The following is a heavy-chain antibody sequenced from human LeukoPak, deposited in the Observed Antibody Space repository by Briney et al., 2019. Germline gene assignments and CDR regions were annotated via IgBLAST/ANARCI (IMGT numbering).Heavy chain of an antibody. Sequence: GGSLRLSCAASGFTFSSYSMNWVRQAPGKGLEWVSAISGSGGSTYYADSVKGRFTISRDNSKNTLYLQMNSLRAEDTAVYYCAKDSNYDFWSGWGQGTLVTVSS. CDR1: GFTFSSYS. D-gene: IGHD3-3*01. CDR3: AKDSNYDFWSG. J-gene: IGHJ4*02. V-gene: IGHV3-23*01. CDR2: ISGSGGST.